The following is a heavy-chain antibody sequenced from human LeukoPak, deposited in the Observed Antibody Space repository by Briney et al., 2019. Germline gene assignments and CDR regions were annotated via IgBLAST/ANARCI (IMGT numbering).Heavy chain of an antibody. CDR2: IYHSGST. CDR1: GYSISSGYY. CDR3: ARSRGSSWYFGRFGHRPLYFDY. D-gene: IGHD6-13*01. Sequence: EPSETLSLTCTVSGYSISSGYYWGWIRQPPGKGLEWIGSIYHSGSTYYNPSLKSRVTISVDTSKNQFSLKLSSVAAADTAVYYCARSRGSSWYFGRFGHRPLYFDYWGQGTLVTVSS. V-gene: IGHV4-38-2*02. J-gene: IGHJ4*02.